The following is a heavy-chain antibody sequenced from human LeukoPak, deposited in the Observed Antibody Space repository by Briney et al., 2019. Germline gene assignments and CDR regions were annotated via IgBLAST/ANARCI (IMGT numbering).Heavy chain of an antibody. CDR1: GGTFSSYT. Sequence: SVKVSCKASGGTFSSYTISWVRQAPGQGLEWMGGIIPIFGTANYAQKFQGRVTITADESTSTAYMELSSLRSDDTAVYYCATESHSSGWYTTAFDIWGQGTVVTVSS. CDR2: IIPIFGTA. D-gene: IGHD6-19*01. J-gene: IGHJ3*02. CDR3: ATESHSSGWYTTAFDI. V-gene: IGHV1-69*13.